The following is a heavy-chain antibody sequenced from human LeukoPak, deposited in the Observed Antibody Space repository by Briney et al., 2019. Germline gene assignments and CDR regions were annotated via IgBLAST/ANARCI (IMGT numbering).Heavy chain of an antibody. CDR3: ARDRWPRGFDY. CDR2: IYSGGST. V-gene: IGHV3-66*01. J-gene: IGHJ4*02. D-gene: IGHD6-13*01. CDR1: GFTFSSYA. Sequence: PGGSLRLSCTASGFTFSSYAMSWVRQAPGKGLEWVSVIYSGGSTYYADSVKGRFTISRDNSKNTLYLQMNSLRAEDTAVYYCARDRWPRGFDYWGQGTLVTVSS.